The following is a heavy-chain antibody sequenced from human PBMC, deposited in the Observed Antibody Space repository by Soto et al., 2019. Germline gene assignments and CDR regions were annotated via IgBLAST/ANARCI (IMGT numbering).Heavy chain of an antibody. J-gene: IGHJ5*01. CDR2: LWYDGSNN. V-gene: IGHV3-33*01. CDR3: ARDFLDRGIDA. CDR1: GFTFSSYG. Sequence: QVQLMESGGGVVQPGRSLRLSCVASGFTFSSYGIHWVRQAPGKGLEWVAVLWYDGSNNHFADSVKGRFTISRDNSKNTLYLQINNIGAEDTAVYYCARDFLDRGIDAWGQGTMVIVSS. D-gene: IGHD1-1*01.